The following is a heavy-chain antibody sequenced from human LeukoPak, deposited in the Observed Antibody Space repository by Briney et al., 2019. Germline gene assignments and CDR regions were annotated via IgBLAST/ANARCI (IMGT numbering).Heavy chain of an antibody. J-gene: IGHJ4*02. Sequence: GGSLRLSCAASGFTFSSYGMHWVRQAPGKGLEWVAVIWYDGSNKYYADSVKGRFTISRDNSKNTLYLQMNSLRAEDTAVYYCAKDQRLAVAGTAFDYWGQGTLVTVSS. CDR3: AKDQRLAVAGTAFDY. CDR2: IWYDGSNK. D-gene: IGHD6-19*01. V-gene: IGHV3-33*06. CDR1: GFTFSSYG.